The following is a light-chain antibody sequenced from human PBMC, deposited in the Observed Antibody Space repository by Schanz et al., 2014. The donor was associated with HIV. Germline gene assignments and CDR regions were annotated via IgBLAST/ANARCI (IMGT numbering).Light chain of an antibody. CDR2: DAS. Sequence: EIVLTQSPATLSLSPGERATLSCRASQSVSSYLAWYQQKPGQAPRLLIYDASNRATGIPARFSGSGSGTDFTLTISSLEPEDFAVYYCQQRRNWPPFTFGPGTKVDLK. CDR1: QSVSSY. J-gene: IGKJ3*01. CDR3: QQRRNWPPFT. V-gene: IGKV3-11*01.